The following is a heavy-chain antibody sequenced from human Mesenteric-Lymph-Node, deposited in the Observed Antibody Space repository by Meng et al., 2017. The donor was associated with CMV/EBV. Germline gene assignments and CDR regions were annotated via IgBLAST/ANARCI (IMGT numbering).Heavy chain of an antibody. CDR3: ARGKFCTPACYSVFDQ. V-gene: IGHV3-53*01. D-gene: IGHD2-2*02. CDR1: GFSVSDNY. J-gene: IGHJ4*02. Sequence: GESLKISCAASGFSVSDNYMSWVRQAPGKGLEWVAVMYNFGTTSYADSVKGRFTFSRDNSKNTLYLQMDSLRAEDTAVYYCARGKFCTPACYSVFDQWGQGTLVTVSS. CDR2: MYNFGTT.